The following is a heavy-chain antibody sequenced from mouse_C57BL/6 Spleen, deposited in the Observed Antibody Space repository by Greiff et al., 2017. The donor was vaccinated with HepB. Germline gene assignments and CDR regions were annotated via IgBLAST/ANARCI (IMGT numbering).Heavy chain of an antibody. CDR1: GFSFNTYA. CDR3: VREDGYYVTSAWFAY. Sequence: DVMLVESGGGLVQPKGSLKLSCAASGFSFNTYAMNWVRQAPGKGLEWVARIRSKSNNYATYYADSVKDRFTISRDDSESMLYLQMNNLKTEDTAMYYCVREDGYYVTSAWFAYWGQGTLVTVSA. J-gene: IGHJ3*01. D-gene: IGHD2-3*01. V-gene: IGHV10-1*01. CDR2: IRSKSNNYAT.